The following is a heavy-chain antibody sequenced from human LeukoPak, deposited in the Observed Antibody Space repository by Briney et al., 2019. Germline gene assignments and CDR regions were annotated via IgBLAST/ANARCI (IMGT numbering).Heavy chain of an antibody. CDR2: ILYTGST. V-gene: IGHV4-59*01. CDR1: GGSISTYY. D-gene: IGHD1-26*01. J-gene: IGHJ4*02. Sequence: SENLSLTCTVSGGSISTYYWSWIRQPPGKGLEWIGYILYTGSTNYSPSLRSRVTISVDTSKNQFSLKLSSVTAADTAVYYCAKLGSGRTFDYWGQGTLVTVSS. CDR3: AKLGSGRTFDY.